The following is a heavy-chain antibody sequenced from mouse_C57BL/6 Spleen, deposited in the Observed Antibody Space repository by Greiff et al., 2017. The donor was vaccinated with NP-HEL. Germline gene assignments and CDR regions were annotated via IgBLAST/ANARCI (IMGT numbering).Heavy chain of an antibody. Sequence: VQLQQSGAELARPGASVKLSCKASGYTFTSYGISWVKQRTGQGLEWIGEIYPRSGNTYYNEKFKGKATLTADKSSSTAYMELRSLTSEDSAVFFWARGGPVVGYLVVGGTGTTVTVSS. CDR3: ARGGPVVGYLVV. J-gene: IGHJ1*03. D-gene: IGHD1-1*01. CDR1: GYTFTSYG. CDR2: IYPRSGNT. V-gene: IGHV1-81*01.